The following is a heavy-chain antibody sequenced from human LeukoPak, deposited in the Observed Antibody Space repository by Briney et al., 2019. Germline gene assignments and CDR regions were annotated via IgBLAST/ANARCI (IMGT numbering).Heavy chain of an antibody. CDR2: INPNSGGT. Sequence: ASVKVSCKASGYTFTGYYMHWVRQAPGQGLEWMGWINPNSGGTNYAQKFQGRVTMTRDTSISTAYMELSRLRSDDTAVYYCARWHPHCYDSSGYKVYYYYYMDVWGKGTTVTVSS. J-gene: IGHJ6*03. CDR3: ARWHPHCYDSSGYKVYYYYYMDV. V-gene: IGHV1-2*02. CDR1: GYTFTGYY. D-gene: IGHD3-22*01.